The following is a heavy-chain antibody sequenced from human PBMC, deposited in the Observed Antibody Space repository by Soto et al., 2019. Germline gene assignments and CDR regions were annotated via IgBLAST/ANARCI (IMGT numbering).Heavy chain of an antibody. CDR1: GGSVNSGSYY. CDR2: IYYSGST. J-gene: IGHJ6*02. D-gene: IGHD2-2*01. CDR3: ARDTMYCYYYGMDV. V-gene: IGHV4-61*01. Sequence: QVQLQESGPGLVKPSETLSLTCTVSGGSVNSGSYYWSWIRQPPGKGLEWIGYIYYSGSTNYNPSLKRRVSISVDTSKKPFSLKLSSVTAADTAVYYCARDTMYCYYYGMDVWGQGTTVTVSS.